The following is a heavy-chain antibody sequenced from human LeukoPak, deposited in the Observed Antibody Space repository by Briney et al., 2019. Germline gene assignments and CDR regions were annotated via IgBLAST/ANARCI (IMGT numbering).Heavy chain of an antibody. CDR2: ISSSGSTR. V-gene: IGHV3-48*03. J-gene: IGHJ4*02. D-gene: IGHD5-24*01. CDR3: ARGALEMATITSPYYFDY. CDR1: GFTFRSYE. Sequence: GGSLRLSXAASGFTFRSYEMNWVRQAPGKGLEWVSYISSSGSTRYYADSVKGRFTISRDNAKNSLYLQMNSLRAEDTAVYYCARGALEMATITSPYYFDYWGQGTLVTVSS.